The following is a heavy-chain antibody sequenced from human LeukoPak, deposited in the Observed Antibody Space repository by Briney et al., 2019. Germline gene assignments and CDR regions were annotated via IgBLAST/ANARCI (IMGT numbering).Heavy chain of an antibody. D-gene: IGHD3-10*01. J-gene: IGHJ4*02. CDR1: GFTFSSYG. CDR3: AKDPLQYGSGSYYFDY. CDR2: IWYDGNDK. V-gene: IGHV3-30*02. Sequence: GGSLRLSCAASGFTFSSYGMHWVRQAPGKGLEWVAFIWYDGNDKYYADSVKGRFTISRDSSKNTPYLQMSSLRAEDTAVYYCAKDPLQYGSGSYYFDYWGQGTLVTVSS.